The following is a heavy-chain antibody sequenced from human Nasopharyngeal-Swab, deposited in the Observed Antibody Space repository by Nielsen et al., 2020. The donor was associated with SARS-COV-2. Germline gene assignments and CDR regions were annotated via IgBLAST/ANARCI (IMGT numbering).Heavy chain of an antibody. D-gene: IGHD1-1*01. CDR3: ARRTTFDY. CDR1: GGSISSSGNY. J-gene: IGHJ4*02. V-gene: IGHV4-39*07. Sequence: SETLSLTCTVSGGSISSSGNYWGWIRQPPGKGLDGLGFIDYSGTTYYNPSLKSRVSLSVDTSENQFSLKLSSVTAADTAVYYCARRTTFDYWGQGTLVTVSS. CDR2: IDYSGTT.